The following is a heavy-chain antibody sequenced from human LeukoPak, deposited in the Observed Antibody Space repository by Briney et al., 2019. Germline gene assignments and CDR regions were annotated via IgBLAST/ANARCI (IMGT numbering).Heavy chain of an antibody. CDR2: INPSGGST. CDR1: GYTFTSYY. CDR3: ARDSGGIRFLEWLSQAYNWFDP. V-gene: IGHV1-46*03. D-gene: IGHD3-3*01. Sequence: ASVKVSCKASGYTFTSYYMHWVRQAPGQGLEWMGIINPSGGSTSYAQKFQGRVTMTRDTSTSTVYMELSSLRSEDTAVYYCARDSGGIRFLEWLSQAYNWFDPWGQGTLVTVSS. J-gene: IGHJ5*02.